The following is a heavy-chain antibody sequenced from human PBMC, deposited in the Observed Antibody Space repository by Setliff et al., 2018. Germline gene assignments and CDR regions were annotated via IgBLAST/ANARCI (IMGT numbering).Heavy chain of an antibody. J-gene: IGHJ3*02. V-gene: IGHV1-8*01. D-gene: IGHD2-21*01. Sequence: ASVKVSCKASGYTFTSYDINWVRQATGQGLEWMGWMNPNSGNTGYAQKFQGRVTMTRNTSISTAYMELSSLRSEDTAVYYCARGDFDSYFPLNAFDIWGQGTTVTVSS. CDR1: GYTFTSYD. CDR2: MNPNSGNT. CDR3: ARGDFDSYFPLNAFDI.